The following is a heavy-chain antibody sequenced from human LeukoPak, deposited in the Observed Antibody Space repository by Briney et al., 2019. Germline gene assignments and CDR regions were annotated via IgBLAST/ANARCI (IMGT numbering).Heavy chain of an antibody. Sequence: PGGSLRLSCAASGFTVSSNYMSWVRQAPGKGLEWVSSISSSSSYIYYADSVKGRFTISRDNAKNSLYLQMNSLRAEDTAVYYCARVSSCDYWGQGTLVTVSS. V-gene: IGHV3-21*01. CDR1: GFTVSSNY. CDR2: ISSSSSYI. J-gene: IGHJ4*02. CDR3: ARVSSCDY.